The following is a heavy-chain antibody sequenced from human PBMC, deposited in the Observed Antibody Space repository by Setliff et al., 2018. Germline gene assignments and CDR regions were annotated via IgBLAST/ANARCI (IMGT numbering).Heavy chain of an antibody. J-gene: IGHJ6*03. Sequence: PSETLSLTCTVSGGSISSSSYYWGWIRQPPGKGLEWIGSIYYSGSTYYNPSLKSRVTISVDTSKNQFSLKLSSVTAADTAVYYCARAPGYCSGGSCYLGYYYYYMDVWGKGTTVTVSS. CDR2: IYYSGST. V-gene: IGHV4-39*07. CDR3: ARAPGYCSGGSCYLGYYYYYMDV. D-gene: IGHD2-15*01. CDR1: GGSISSSSYY.